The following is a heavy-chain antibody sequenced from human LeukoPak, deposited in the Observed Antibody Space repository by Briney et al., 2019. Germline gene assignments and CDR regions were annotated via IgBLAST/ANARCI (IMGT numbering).Heavy chain of an antibody. V-gene: IGHV4-4*09. Sequence: PSETLSLTCTVSGGSISSYYWSWIRQPPGKGLVWTGYIYTSGSTNYNPSLKSRVTISVDTSKNQFSLKLSSVTAADTAVYYCARLKTYYDFWSGYYYYMDVWGKGTTVTVSS. CDR3: ARLKTYYDFWSGYYYYMDV. CDR1: GGSISSYY. CDR2: IYTSGST. J-gene: IGHJ6*03. D-gene: IGHD3-3*01.